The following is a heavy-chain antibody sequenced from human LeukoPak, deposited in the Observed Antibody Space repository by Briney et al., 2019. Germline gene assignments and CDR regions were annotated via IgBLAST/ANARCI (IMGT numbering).Heavy chain of an antibody. J-gene: IGHJ5*02. CDR1: GGSSSAYY. V-gene: IGHV4-34*01. Sequence: PSETLSLTCVLYGGSSSAYYWSWIRQPPGKGLEWIGEINHSGSTNYNPSLKSRVTISVDTSKNQFSLKLSSVTAADTAVYYCATNQRITMVRGVNEPYNWFDPWGQGTLVTVSS. D-gene: IGHD3-10*01. CDR3: ATNQRITMVRGVNEPYNWFDP. CDR2: INHSGST.